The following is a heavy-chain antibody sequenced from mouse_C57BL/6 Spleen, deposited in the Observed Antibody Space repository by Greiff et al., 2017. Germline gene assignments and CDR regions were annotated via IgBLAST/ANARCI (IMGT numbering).Heavy chain of an antibody. J-gene: IGHJ1*03. Sequence: VQRVESGAELAKPGASVKLSCKASGYAFTSYWMHWVKQRPGKGLEWIGYINPSSGYTKYNQKFKDKATLTADKSSSTAYMQLSSLTYEDSAVYYCASLWHAPYFDVWGKGTTVTVSS. CDR1: GYAFTSYW. CDR3: ASLWHAPYFDV. D-gene: IGHD6-1*01. CDR2: INPSSGYT. V-gene: IGHV1-7*01.